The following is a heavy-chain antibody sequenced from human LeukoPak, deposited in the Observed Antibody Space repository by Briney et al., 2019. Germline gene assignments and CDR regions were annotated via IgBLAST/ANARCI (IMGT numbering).Heavy chain of an antibody. V-gene: IGHV4-59*01. Sequence: SSETLSLTCTVSGGSIYGFYWSWIRQSPEKGLEWIGYVYFSGSTNYNPSLESRVTISIDTSKNQFSLKPSSVTTADTAVYYCARGYGRQTNSGMDVWGKGTTVTVSA. CDR2: VYFSGST. CDR1: GGSIYGFY. D-gene: IGHD5-18*01. CDR3: ARGYGRQTNSGMDV. J-gene: IGHJ6*04.